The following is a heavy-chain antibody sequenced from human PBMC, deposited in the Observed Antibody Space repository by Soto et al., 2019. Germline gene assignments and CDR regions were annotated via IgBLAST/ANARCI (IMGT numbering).Heavy chain of an antibody. J-gene: IGHJ6*02. V-gene: IGHV1-18*01. Sequence: ASVKGSCTASGYTFTSYGISWVRQAPGQGLEWMGWISAYNGNTNYAQKLQGRVTMTTDTSTSTAYMELRSLRSDDTAVYYCARDRVAVPKASYYGMDVWGQGTTVTVSS. CDR3: ARDRVAVPKASYYGMDV. D-gene: IGHD6-19*01. CDR2: ISAYNGNT. CDR1: GYTFTSYG.